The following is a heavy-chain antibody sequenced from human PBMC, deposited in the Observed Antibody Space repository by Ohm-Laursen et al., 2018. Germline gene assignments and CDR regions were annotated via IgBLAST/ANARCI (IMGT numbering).Heavy chain of an antibody. D-gene: IGHD3-3*01. CDR1: GGSISSYY. CDR3: ARRSYYDFWSGYYTGYYYYGMDV. V-gene: IGHV4-59*08. Sequence: SDTLSLTCTVSGGSISSYYWTWIRQPPGKGLEWIGYIYYSGSTNYNPSLKSRVTISVDTSKNQFSLKLSSVTAADTAVYYCARRSYYDFWSGYYTGYYYYGMDVWGQGTTVTVSS. J-gene: IGHJ6*02. CDR2: IYYSGST.